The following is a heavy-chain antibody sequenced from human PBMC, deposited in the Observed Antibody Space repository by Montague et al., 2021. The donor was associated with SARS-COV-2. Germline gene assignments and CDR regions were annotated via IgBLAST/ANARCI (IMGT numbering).Heavy chain of an antibody. CDR1: GDSVASNNVA. V-gene: IGHV6-1*01. D-gene: IGHD1-26*01. Sequence: CAISGDSVASNNVAWRWIRQTPARGPQWLAVTYYRSEWYNEYAVSVKRRITIIPDTSKDHLSLQVNSVTPEDTAVYYCAREGEWELQGPRHSSFYFAMDVWGQGTAVTVSS. CDR3: AREGEWELQGPRHSSFYFAMDV. CDR2: TYYRSEWYN. J-gene: IGHJ6*02.